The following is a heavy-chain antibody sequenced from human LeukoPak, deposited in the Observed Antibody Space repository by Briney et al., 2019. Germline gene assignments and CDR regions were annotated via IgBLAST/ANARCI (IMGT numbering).Heavy chain of an antibody. CDR2: IGLGSGFV. J-gene: IGHJ4*02. Sequence: GGSLRPSCAASGFTFSDYSVNWVRQAPGRGLEWISCIGLGSGFVSYADSVKGRFTITSDTARNSLYLQMSSLRAEDTAVYFCARDHKWAFDYWGQGILVTVSS. V-gene: IGHV3-21*05. CDR1: GFTFSDYS. CDR3: ARDHKWAFDY. D-gene: IGHD1-26*01.